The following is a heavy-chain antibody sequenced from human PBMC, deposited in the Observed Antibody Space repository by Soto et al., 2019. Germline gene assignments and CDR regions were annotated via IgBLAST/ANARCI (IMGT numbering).Heavy chain of an antibody. J-gene: IGHJ3*02. CDR1: GFRFDDFG. CDR3: ARDGGVAVAVDAFDI. Sequence: EEQLVESGGGVVRPGGSLTLSCAASGFRFDDFGMSWVRQAPGKGLEWVSGITWNGVTTGYVKSVKGRFTISRDNAKNSLYLQMGSLRAADTAMYYCARDGGVAVAVDAFDIWGQGTMVSVSS. D-gene: IGHD6-19*01. CDR2: ITWNGVTT. V-gene: IGHV3-20*04.